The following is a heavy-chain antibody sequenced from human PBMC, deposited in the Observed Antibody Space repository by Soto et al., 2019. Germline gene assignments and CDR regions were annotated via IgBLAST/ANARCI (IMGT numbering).Heavy chain of an antibody. CDR3: EREGNYVDAFDI. J-gene: IGHJ3*02. D-gene: IGHD1-7*01. V-gene: IGHV3-21*01. Sequence: PGGSLRLSCAASGFTFSSYSMNWVRQAPGKGLEWVSSISSSSSYIYYADSVKGRFTISRDNAKNSLYLQMNSLRAEETAVYYCEREGNYVDAFDIWGQGTMVTVSS. CDR1: GFTFSSYS. CDR2: ISSSSSYI.